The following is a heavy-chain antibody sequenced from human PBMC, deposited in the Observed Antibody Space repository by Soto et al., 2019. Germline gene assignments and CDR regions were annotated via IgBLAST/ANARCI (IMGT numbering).Heavy chain of an antibody. D-gene: IGHD3-3*01. Sequence: GGSLRLSCAASGFAFSSYPLHWVRRAPGKGLEWVAVLSYNGNNHYYADSVKGRFTISRDNSKNTLYLQMNSLRAEDTAVYYCARELYLTIFGVVIRDYYYGMDVWGQGTTVTVSS. V-gene: IGHV3-30-3*01. CDR3: ARELYLTIFGVVIRDYYYGMDV. CDR2: LSYNGNNH. J-gene: IGHJ6*02. CDR1: GFAFSSYP.